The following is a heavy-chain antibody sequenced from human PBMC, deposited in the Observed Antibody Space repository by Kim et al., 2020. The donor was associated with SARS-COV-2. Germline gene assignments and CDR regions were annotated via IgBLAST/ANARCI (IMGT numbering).Heavy chain of an antibody. J-gene: IGHJ6*04. D-gene: IGHD3-9*01. CDR1: GGSFSGYY. Sequence: SETLSLTCAVYGGSFSGYYWSWIRQPPGKGLEWIGEINHSGSTNYNPSLKSRVTISVDTSKNQFSLKLSSVTAADTAVYYCARVPVRFDWFLSGYYYGMDVRGKGTTVTVSS. CDR2: INHSGST. V-gene: IGHV4-34*01. CDR3: ARVPVRFDWFLSGYYYGMDV.